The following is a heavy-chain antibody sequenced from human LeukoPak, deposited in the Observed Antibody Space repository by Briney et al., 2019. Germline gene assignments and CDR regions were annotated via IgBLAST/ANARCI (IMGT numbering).Heavy chain of an antibody. CDR2: FDPEDGET. CDR3: ARDPCSGGSCFSNPLWFDP. CDR1: GYTLTELS. D-gene: IGHD2-15*01. Sequence: ASVKVSCKVSGYTLTELSMHWVRQAPGKGLEWMGGFDPEDGETIYAQKFQGRVTMTEDTSTDTAYMELSSLRSEDTAVYYCARDPCSGGSCFSNPLWFDPWGQGTLVTVSS. V-gene: IGHV1-24*01. J-gene: IGHJ5*02.